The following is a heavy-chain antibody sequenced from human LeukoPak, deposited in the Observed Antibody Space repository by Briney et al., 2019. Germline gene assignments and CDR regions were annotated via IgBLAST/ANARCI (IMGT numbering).Heavy chain of an antibody. V-gene: IGHV1-69*04. CDR3: ATTNDGGGYQWGDFFDF. Sequence: ASVMVSCTASGGTSNSHAISWVRQAPGQGLEWMGRIIPNLGTTNRAQNFQDRVTLTADKSTNTAYMELTSLTSDDTAVYYCATTNDGGGYQWGDFFDFWGQGALVTVSS. J-gene: IGHJ4*02. CDR1: GGTSNSHA. D-gene: IGHD3-22*01. CDR2: IIPNLGTT.